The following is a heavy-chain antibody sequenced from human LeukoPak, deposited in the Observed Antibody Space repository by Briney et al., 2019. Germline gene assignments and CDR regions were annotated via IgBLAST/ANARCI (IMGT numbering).Heavy chain of an antibody. J-gene: IGHJ4*02. V-gene: IGHV4-59*12. Sequence: PSETLSLTCTVSGGSIRSYYWSWIRQPPGKGLEWIGYIYYSGSTNYNPSLKSRVTISVDTSKNQFSLKLSSVTAADAALYYCARGPGYSSSWYVYWGQGTLVSVSS. CDR1: GGSIRSYY. CDR2: IYYSGST. CDR3: ARGPGYSSSWYVY. D-gene: IGHD6-13*01.